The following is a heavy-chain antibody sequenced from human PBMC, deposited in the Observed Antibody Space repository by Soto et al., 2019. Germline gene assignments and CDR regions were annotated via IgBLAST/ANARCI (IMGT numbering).Heavy chain of an antibody. Sequence: QEQLVQSGAEVKKPGSSVKVSCKASGGLFSSYPISWVRQVPGQGLEWLGGIIPVVQTAYYTQRFQGRVTITADESTNTAYMELSNLRSEDTVIYYCARGGSGYTWFNEFWGQGTLVTVSS. J-gene: IGHJ4*02. CDR1: GGLFSSYP. D-gene: IGHD3-22*01. CDR2: IIPVVQTA. CDR3: ARGGSGYTWFNEF. V-gene: IGHV1-69*01.